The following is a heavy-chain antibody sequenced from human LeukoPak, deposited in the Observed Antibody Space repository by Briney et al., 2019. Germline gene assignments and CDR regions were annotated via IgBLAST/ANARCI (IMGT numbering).Heavy chain of an antibody. CDR1: GFTFDDYA. CDR3: AKDQHPLPDAFDI. CDR2: ISWNSGSI. J-gene: IGHJ3*02. Sequence: GGSLRLSCAASGFTFDDYAMHWVRQAPGKGLEWVSGISWNSGSIGYADSVKGRFTISRDNAKNSLYLQMNSLRAEDTALYYCAKDQHPLPDAFDIWGQGTMVTVSS. V-gene: IGHV3-9*01.